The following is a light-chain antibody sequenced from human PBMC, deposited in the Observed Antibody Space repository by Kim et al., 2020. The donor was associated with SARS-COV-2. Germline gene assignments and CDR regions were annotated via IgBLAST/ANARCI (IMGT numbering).Light chain of an antibody. V-gene: IGKV1-17*01. CDR2: GAS. J-gene: IGKJ5*01. CDR1: QDIRND. CDR3: LQHNTYPIT. Sequence: ESVGDRVNITCRASQDIRNDLGWYQQNPGRAPKRLIYGASSVQSGVPSRFSGRGSGTEFTLTISSLQPEDFATYFCLQHNTYPITFGQGTRLEIK.